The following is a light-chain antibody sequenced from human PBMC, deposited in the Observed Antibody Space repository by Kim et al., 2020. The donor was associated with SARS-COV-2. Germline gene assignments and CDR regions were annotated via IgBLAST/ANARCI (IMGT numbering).Light chain of an antibody. CDR1: QSVGSF. CDR2: DAS. Sequence: LSPGERATLSGRASQSVGSFLAWYQQKPGQAPRLLIHDASNRAPGIPARFSGSGSGTDFSLVISSLDHEDSAVYYCQQRARWPRTFGGGTKVDIK. CDR3: QQRARWPRT. V-gene: IGKV3-11*01. J-gene: IGKJ4*01.